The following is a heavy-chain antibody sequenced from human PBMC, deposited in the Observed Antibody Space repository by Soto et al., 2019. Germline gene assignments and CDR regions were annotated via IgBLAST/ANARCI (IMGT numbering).Heavy chain of an antibody. V-gene: IGHV4-59*01. CDR2: IYYSGST. Sequence: SETLSLTCTVSGGSISSYYWSWIRQPPGKGLEWIGYIYYSGSTNYNPSLKSRVTISVDTSKNQFSLKLSSVTAADTAVYYCARDSGVLRFLEWLSPENYYYYGMDVWGQGTTVTVSS. CDR3: ARDSGVLRFLEWLSPENYYYYGMDV. J-gene: IGHJ6*02. CDR1: GGSISSYY. D-gene: IGHD3-3*01.